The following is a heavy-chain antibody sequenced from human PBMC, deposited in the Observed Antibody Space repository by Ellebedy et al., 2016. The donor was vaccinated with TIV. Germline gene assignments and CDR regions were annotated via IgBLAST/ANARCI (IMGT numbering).Heavy chain of an antibody. CDR2: IIPLYGAA. CDR3: ARGSSNWLPRD. CDR1: GGTFSSHA. D-gene: IGHD2-2*01. Sequence: ASVKVFCXSSGGTFSSHAFTWVRLAPGQGLEWVGGIIPLYGAAHYAQNFNGRVTITADESTSTLYMELSSLTSDDTAVYYCARGSSNWLPRDWGQGTLVTVSS. J-gene: IGHJ4*02. V-gene: IGHV1-69*13.